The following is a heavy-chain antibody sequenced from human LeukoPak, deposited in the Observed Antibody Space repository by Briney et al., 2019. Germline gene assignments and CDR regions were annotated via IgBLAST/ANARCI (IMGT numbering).Heavy chain of an antibody. V-gene: IGHV3-23*01. Sequence: GGSLRLSCAASAITFSSYSMNWVRQAPGRGLEWVSAISGSGGSTYYADSVKGRFTISRDNSKNTLYLQMNSLRAEDTAVYYCAKDLTTVVKGGYYWGQGTLVTVSS. J-gene: IGHJ4*02. D-gene: IGHD4-23*01. CDR3: AKDLTTVVKGGYY. CDR2: ISGSGGST. CDR1: AITFSSYS.